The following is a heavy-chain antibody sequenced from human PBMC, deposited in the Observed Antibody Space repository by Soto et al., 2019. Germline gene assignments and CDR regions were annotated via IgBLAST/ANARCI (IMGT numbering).Heavy chain of an antibody. D-gene: IGHD4-17*01. V-gene: IGHV3-48*01. CDR2: ISSSSSTI. CDR1: GFTFSSYS. Sequence: GGSLRLSCAASGFTFSSYSMNWVRQAPGKGLEWVSYISSSSSTIYYADSVKGRFTISRDNAKNSLYLQMNSLRAEDTAVYYCARVPLARDYDDAFDIWGQGTMVTVSS. J-gene: IGHJ3*02. CDR3: ARVPLARDYDDAFDI.